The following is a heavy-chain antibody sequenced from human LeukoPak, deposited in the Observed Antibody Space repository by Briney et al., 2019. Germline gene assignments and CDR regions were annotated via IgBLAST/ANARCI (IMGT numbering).Heavy chain of an antibody. D-gene: IGHD3-16*02. CDR1: GGSIGTYY. V-gene: IGHV4-59*08. J-gene: IGHJ6*03. CDR3: ARHIGGGIEDMDV. CDR2: IYVTGN. Sequence: SETLSLTCTVSGGSIGTYYWSWVRQSPGKGLEWIGYIYVTGNRYNPYLQSQVTISVDTSRNQFFLKMSSVTAADTAVYYCARHIGGGIEDMDVWGKGTKVTVSS.